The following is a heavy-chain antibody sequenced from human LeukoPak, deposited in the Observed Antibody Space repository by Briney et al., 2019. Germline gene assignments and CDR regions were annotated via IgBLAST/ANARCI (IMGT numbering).Heavy chain of an antibody. CDR3: ARVGSPVDTGRNWFDP. J-gene: IGHJ5*02. CDR1: GGSFSGYY. V-gene: IGHV4-34*01. D-gene: IGHD5-18*01. CDR2: INHSGST. Sequence: KPSETLSLTCAVYGGSFSGYYWSWIRQPPGKGLEGIGEINHSGSTNYNPSLKSRVTITVDTSKNQFSLKLSSVTAADTAVYYCARVGSPVDTGRNWFDPWGQGTLVTVSS.